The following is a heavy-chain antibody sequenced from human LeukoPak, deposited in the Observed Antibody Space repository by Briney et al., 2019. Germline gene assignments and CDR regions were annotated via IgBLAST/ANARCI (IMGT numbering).Heavy chain of an antibody. CDR1: GGTINTYY. J-gene: IGHJ4*02. V-gene: IGHV4-59*01. CDR3: VGGGQWLAFDY. CDR2: IHYTGTS. D-gene: IGHD6-19*01. Sequence: PSETLSLTCTVSGGTINTYYWSWIRQPPGKGLEWMGYIHYTGTSNYNTSLESRVTISIDTSKNHFSRKLTSVTAADTAVYYCVGGGQWLAFDYWGQGILVTDSS.